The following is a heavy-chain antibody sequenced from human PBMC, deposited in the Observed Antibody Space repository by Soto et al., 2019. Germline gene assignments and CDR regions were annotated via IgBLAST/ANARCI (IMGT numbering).Heavy chain of an antibody. CDR1: GGSFSGYY. CDR3: ARGPPTFSPKKNWFDP. Sequence: SETLSLTCAVYGGSFSGYYWNWIRQPPGKGLEWIGEINHSGNTNYNPSLKSRVTISVDTSKNQFSLKLSSVTAADTAVYYCARGPPTFSPKKNWFDPWGQGTLVTVSS. CDR2: INHSGNT. J-gene: IGHJ5*02. V-gene: IGHV4-34*01.